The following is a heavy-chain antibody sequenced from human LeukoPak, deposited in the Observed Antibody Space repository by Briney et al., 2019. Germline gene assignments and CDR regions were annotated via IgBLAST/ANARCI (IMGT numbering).Heavy chain of an antibody. Sequence: PSETLSLTCAVYGGSPSGYYWSWIRHPPEKGREWIGEINHSGSTNYNPSLKSRVTISVDASKNQFSLKLSSVTAADTAVYYCARRRLKGYYGSGSYYPHYGMDVWGKGTTVTVSS. J-gene: IGHJ6*04. CDR3: ARRRLKGYYGSGSYYPHYGMDV. V-gene: IGHV4-34*01. CDR1: GGSPSGYY. CDR2: INHSGST. D-gene: IGHD3-10*01.